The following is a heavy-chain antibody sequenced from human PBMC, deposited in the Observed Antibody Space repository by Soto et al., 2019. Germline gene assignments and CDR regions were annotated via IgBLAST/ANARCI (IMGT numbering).Heavy chain of an antibody. V-gene: IGHV4-59*08. CDR2: IYYSGST. J-gene: IGHJ5*02. CDR1: GGSIRSNY. D-gene: IGHD3-16*02. CDR3: AMTVTTLYNWFDP. Sequence: QVQLQESGPGLVRPSETLSLTCTVSGGSIRSNYWSWIRQPPGKGLERIGQIYYSGSTKYNPSLKSRVTISADMSRNQVSLKLSSVTAADTAVYYCAMTVTTLYNWFDPWGQGTLVTVSS.